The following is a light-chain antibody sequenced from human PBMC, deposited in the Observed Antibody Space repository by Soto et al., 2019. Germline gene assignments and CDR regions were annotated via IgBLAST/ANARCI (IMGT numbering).Light chain of an antibody. CDR1: NVGSKN. CDR2: RDS. Sequence: SYELTQPLSVSVARGQTATISCGGDNVGSKNVQWYQRKPGQAPLMVIYRDSGRPSEIPERFSGSHSGNTATLTITRAQGGDEADYYCQVWDSNTAHVLFGGGTKLTVL. CDR3: QVWDSNTAHVL. J-gene: IGLJ2*01. V-gene: IGLV3-9*01.